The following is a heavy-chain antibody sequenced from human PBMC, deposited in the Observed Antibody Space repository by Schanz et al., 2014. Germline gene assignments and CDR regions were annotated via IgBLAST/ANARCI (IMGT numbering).Heavy chain of an antibody. CDR2: VIPILGVT. V-gene: IGHV1-69*02. D-gene: IGHD4-17*01. J-gene: IGHJ5*02. CDR1: GGTFNSYT. Sequence: QVQLVQSGAEVKKPGSSMKVSCKASGGTFNSYTINWVRQAPGQGLEWMGRVIPILGVTHYAQKFQGRVTITADKSTTTAYMELNSLNSDDTAVYYCATLDYADSVSWGQGTLXTVSS. CDR3: ATLDYADSVS.